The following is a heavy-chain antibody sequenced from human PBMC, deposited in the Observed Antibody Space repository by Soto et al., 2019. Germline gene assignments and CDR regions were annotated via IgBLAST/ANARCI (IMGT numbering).Heavy chain of an antibody. V-gene: IGHV4-59*01. CDR2: IYYSGST. D-gene: IGHD3-10*01. CDR1: GGSISSYY. CDR3: GSFGADYYYGSGRRDYYYMDV. Sequence: PSETLSLTCTVSGGSISSYYWSWIRQPPGKGLEWIGYIYYSGSTNYNPSLKSRVTISVDTSKNQFALKLRSVTAADTAVYYCGSFGADYYYGSGRRDYYYMDVWGKGTTVTVSS. J-gene: IGHJ6*03.